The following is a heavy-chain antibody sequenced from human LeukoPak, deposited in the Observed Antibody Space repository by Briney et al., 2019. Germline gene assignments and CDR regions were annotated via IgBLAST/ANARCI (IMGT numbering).Heavy chain of an antibody. V-gene: IGHV4-4*02. CDR1: GGSISSSNW. D-gene: IGHD5-18*01. CDR3: ARVVDVNSYGLFDY. CDR2: INHSGST. J-gene: IGHJ4*02. Sequence: SGTLSLTCAVSGGSISSSNWWSWVRQPPGKGLEWIGEINHSGSTNYNPSLKSRITISEDTSKNQVSLKLSSVTAADTAVYYCARVVDVNSYGLFDYWGQGTLVTVSS.